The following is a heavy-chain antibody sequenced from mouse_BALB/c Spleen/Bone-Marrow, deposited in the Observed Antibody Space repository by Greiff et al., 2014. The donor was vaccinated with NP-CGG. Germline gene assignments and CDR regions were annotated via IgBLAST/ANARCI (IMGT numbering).Heavy chain of an antibody. CDR3: ARGNWEAMGY. D-gene: IGHD4-1*01. CDR1: GYTFTSHW. J-gene: IGHJ4*01. V-gene: IGHV1-7*01. Sequence: QVQLKESGAELAKPGASVKMSCKASGYTFTSHWMHWVKQRPGQGLEWIGYINPSTGHTEYDQKFKDKATLTADKSSSTAYMQLSSLTSEDSAVYYCARGNWEAMGYWGQGTSVTVSS. CDR2: INPSTGHT.